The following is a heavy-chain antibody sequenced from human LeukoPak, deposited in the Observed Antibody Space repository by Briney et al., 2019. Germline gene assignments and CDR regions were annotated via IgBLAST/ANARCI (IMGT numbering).Heavy chain of an antibody. CDR1: GYTFTSYY. J-gene: IGHJ3*02. CDR3: ARGLGDCSGGSCYSGAFDI. V-gene: IGHV1-46*01. Sequence: ASVKVSCKASGYTFTSYYMHWVRQAPGQGLEWMGIINPSGGSTSYAQKFQGRVTMTRDTSTSTVYMELSSLRSEDTAVYYCARGLGDCSGGSCYSGAFDIWGQGTMVTVSS. CDR2: INPSGGST. D-gene: IGHD2-15*01.